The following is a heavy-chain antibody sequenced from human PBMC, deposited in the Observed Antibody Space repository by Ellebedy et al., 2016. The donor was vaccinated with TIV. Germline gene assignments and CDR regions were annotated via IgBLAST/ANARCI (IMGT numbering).Heavy chain of an antibody. D-gene: IGHD3-10*01. J-gene: IGHJ6*03. CDR2: ISWNSGSI. CDR1: GFRFDDHA. Sequence: LSLTCAVSGFRFDDHALHWVRQAPGKGLEWVSGISWNSGSIGYVDSVKGRFTVSRDTAKKSLYLQMNSLRAEDTALYYCARGKIGELWVFMDVWGKGTTVTVSS. V-gene: IGHV3-9*01. CDR3: ARGKIGELWVFMDV.